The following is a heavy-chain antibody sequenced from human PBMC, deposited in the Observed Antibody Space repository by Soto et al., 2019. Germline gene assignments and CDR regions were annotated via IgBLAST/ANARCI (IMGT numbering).Heavy chain of an antibody. D-gene: IGHD3-9*01. CDR3: ASSDIICFGFES. V-gene: IGHV6-1*01. J-gene: IGHJ4*02. Sequence: SQTLSLTCDISGDSVSSNSAAWNWIRQCPSRGLEWLGRTSYRSKWYNDYAVSVKSRITINPDTSKNQFSLQLNSATPEDTALYDCASSDIICFGFESRGQETLVTLYS. CDR2: TSYRSKWYN. CDR1: GDSVSSNSAA.